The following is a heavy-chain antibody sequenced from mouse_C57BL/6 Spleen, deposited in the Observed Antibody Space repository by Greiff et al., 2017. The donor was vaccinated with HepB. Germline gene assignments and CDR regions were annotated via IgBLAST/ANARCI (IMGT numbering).Heavy chain of an antibody. CDR2: IYPSDSET. J-gene: IGHJ2*01. Sequence: QVQLQQPGAELVRPGSSVKLSCKASGYTFTSYWMDWVKQSPGQGLEWIGNIYPSDSETYYNQKFKDKATLTVDKSSSTAYMQLSSLTSEDTTVYNCARHSSSYYWGQGTTLTVSS. D-gene: IGHD3-2*02. CDR3: ARHSSSYY. CDR1: GYTFTSYW. V-gene: IGHV1-61*01.